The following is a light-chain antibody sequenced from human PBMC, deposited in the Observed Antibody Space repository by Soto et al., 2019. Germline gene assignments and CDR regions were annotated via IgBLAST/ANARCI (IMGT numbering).Light chain of an antibody. CDR2: DAS. CDR1: QSINNY. V-gene: IGKV3-11*01. J-gene: IGKJ4*02. Sequence: EIVLTQSPVTLSLSPGERATLSCRASQSINNYLAWYQQKPGQPPRLLNYDASNRATAIPVRFSSSGSGTDFTLTISSLEPEDSAVYYCQCRGIWPPGATFGGGTKVEIK. CDR3: QCRGIWPPGAT.